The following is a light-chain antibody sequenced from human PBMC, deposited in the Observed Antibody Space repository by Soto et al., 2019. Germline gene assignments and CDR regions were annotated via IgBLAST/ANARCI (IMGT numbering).Light chain of an antibody. CDR2: GAS. Sequence: EIVMTQSPGTLSLSPGEPATLSCSASQSVSSNYVAWFHQKPGQAPRLLIYGASSRATGDPDRFSASGSGTDFTLTISRLEPEDFAVYYCQQYGRSPFTFGPGTKVDI. V-gene: IGKV3-20*01. CDR1: QSVSSNY. CDR3: QQYGRSPFT. J-gene: IGKJ3*01.